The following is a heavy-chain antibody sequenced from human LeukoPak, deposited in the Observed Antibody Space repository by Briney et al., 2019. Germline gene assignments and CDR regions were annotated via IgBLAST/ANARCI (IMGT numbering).Heavy chain of an antibody. CDR2: INHSGST. V-gene: IGHV4-34*01. Sequence: SETLSLTCAVYGGSFSGYYWSWIRQPPGKGLKWIGEINHSGSTNYNPSLKSRVTISVDTSRNQFSLKLSSVTAADTAVYYCARGRYYDYVWGSYRQRYFDYWGQGTLVTVSS. J-gene: IGHJ4*02. CDR1: GGSFSGYY. D-gene: IGHD3-16*02. CDR3: ARGRYYDYVWGSYRQRYFDY.